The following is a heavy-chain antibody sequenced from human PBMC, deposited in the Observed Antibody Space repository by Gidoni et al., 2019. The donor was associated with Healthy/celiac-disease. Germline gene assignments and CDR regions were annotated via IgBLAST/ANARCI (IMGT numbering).Heavy chain of an antibody. CDR3: ARGPYDEYWRGYYPFDY. D-gene: IGHD3-3*01. Sequence: QVQLVQSGAEVKKPGSSVKVSCEASGGTFSRYGISWVRQAPGKGLEWMGGIIPIIGAATDAQKSQVKVTITAEKATSTAYMELSSLRSEDTAAYDCARGPYDEYWRGYYPFDYWGQGTLVTVSS. CDR2: IIPIIGAA. CDR1: GGTFSRYG. V-gene: IGHV1-69*06. J-gene: IGHJ4*02.